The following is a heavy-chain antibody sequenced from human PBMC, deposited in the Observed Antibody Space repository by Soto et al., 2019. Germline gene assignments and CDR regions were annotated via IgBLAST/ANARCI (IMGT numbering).Heavy chain of an antibody. CDR1: GGSMNSGEYH. Sequence: TLSLTCTVSGGSMNSGEYHWSWIRQPPGKGLEWIGSIYYSGSTYYNPSLKSRVTISVDTSKNQFSLKLSSVTAADTAVYYCASLMVRGVSPYYYYGMDVWGQGTTVTVSS. CDR3: ASLMVRGVSPYYYYGMDV. D-gene: IGHD3-10*01. J-gene: IGHJ6*02. CDR2: IYYSGST. V-gene: IGHV4-39*01.